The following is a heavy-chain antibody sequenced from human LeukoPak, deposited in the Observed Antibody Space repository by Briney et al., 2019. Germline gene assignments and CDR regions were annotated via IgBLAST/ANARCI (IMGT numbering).Heavy chain of an antibody. V-gene: IGHV5-51*01. CDR3: ARRYYYDSSGYPLFDY. J-gene: IGHJ4*02. CDR2: IYPGDSDT. D-gene: IGHD3-22*01. CDR1: GYSFTSYW. Sequence: GESLKISCKGSGYSFTSYWIDWVRQMPGKGLEWMGIIYPGDSDTRYSPSFQGQVTISADKSISTAYLQWSSLKASDTAMYYCARRYYYDSSGYPLFDYWGQGTLVTVSS.